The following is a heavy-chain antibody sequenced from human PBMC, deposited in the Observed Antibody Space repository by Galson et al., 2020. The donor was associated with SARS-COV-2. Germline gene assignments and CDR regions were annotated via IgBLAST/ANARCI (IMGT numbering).Heavy chain of an antibody. J-gene: IGHJ4*02. CDR3: ARDGSTIDYFDY. D-gene: IGHD1-1*01. CDR2: IYYSGSA. Sequence: IANIYYSGSAYYNPSLKSRVSISVDTSRKQLSLRLTYVTAADTAVYYCARDGSTIDYFDYWGQGILVTVSS. V-gene: IGHV4-39*07.